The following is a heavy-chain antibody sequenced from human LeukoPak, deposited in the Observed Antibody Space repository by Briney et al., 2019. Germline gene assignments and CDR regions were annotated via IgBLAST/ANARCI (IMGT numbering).Heavy chain of an antibody. CDR1: GFTVSSNY. CDR2: IYSGGST. J-gene: IGHJ3*02. CDR3: ARGPGVAAFDI. Sequence: GGSLRLSCAASGFTVSSNYMSWVRQAPGKGLEWVSVIYSGGSTYYADSMKGRFTISRDNSKNTLYLQMNSLRAEDTAVYYCARGPGVAAFDIWGQGTMVTVSS. V-gene: IGHV3-66*01.